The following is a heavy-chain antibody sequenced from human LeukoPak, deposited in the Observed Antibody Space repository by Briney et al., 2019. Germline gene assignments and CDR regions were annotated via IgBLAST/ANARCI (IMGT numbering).Heavy chain of an antibody. V-gene: IGHV4-34*01. Sequence: SETLSLTSAVYGGSFSGYYWSWIRQPPGKGLEWIGEINHSGSTNYNPSLKSRVTISVDTSKNQFSLKLSSVTAADTAVYYCARCYYDSSGIDYWGQGTLVTVSS. J-gene: IGHJ4*02. CDR1: GGSFSGYY. CDR2: INHSGST. D-gene: IGHD3-22*01. CDR3: ARCYYDSSGIDY.